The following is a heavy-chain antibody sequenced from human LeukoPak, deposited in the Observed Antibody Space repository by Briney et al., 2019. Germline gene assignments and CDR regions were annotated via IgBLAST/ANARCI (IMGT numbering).Heavy chain of an antibody. CDR1: GFTFSSYD. CDR2: IGTAGDT. V-gene: IGHV3-13*04. CDR3: ARGLLLWFGESGFDP. Sequence: PGRSLRLSCAASGFTFSSYDMHWVRQATGKGLEWVSAIGTAGDTYYPGSVKGRFTISRENAKNSLYLQMNSLRAGDTAVYYCARGLLLWFGESGFDPWGQGTLVTVSS. D-gene: IGHD3-10*01. J-gene: IGHJ5*02.